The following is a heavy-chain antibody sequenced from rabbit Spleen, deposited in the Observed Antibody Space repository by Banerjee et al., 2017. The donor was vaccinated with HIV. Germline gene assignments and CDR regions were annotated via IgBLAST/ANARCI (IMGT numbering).Heavy chain of an antibody. D-gene: IGHD1-1*01. Sequence: QEKLVESGGGLVQPEGSLTLTCTASGVSFSFNNYMCWVRQAPGKGLEWIACIDIGSSGFTYFASWVNGRFTISKTSSTTVTLQMTSLTAADTATYFCARDTSSSFSSYGMDLWGQGTLVTVS. V-gene: IGHV1S45*01. J-gene: IGHJ6*01. CDR3: ARDTSSSFSSYGMDL. CDR2: IDIGSSGFT. CDR1: GVSFSFNNY.